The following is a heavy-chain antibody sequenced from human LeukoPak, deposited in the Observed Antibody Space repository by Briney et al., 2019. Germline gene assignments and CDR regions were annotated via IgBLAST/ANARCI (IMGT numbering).Heavy chain of an antibody. D-gene: IGHD3-22*01. Sequence: ASMKVSCKASGYIFTGYYIHWVRQAPGQGLEWMGWINPNSGDTTYAQNFQGRDTMTRNTSISTAYMELSSLRSEDTAVYYCARVGFSGYYHHLWFDYWGQGTLVTVSS. CDR3: ARVGFSGYYHHLWFDY. V-gene: IGHV1-2*02. J-gene: IGHJ4*02. CDR1: GYIFTGYY. CDR2: INPNSGDT.